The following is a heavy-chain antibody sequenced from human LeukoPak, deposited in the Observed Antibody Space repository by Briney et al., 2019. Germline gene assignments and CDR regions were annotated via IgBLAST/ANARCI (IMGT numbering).Heavy chain of an antibody. CDR1: GGSINSGGYF. V-gene: IGHV4-31*03. J-gene: IGHJ4*02. CDR2: IYYTGST. CDR3: ARERSAGGYRYLDY. D-gene: IGHD2-8*02. Sequence: SETLSLTCTVSGGSINSGGYFWNWIRQHPGRGLEWIGSIYYTGSTSYYPSLKGRLTISIATSKNQFSLRLNSVIAADTAVYYCARERSAGGYRYLDYWGQGTLVTVSS.